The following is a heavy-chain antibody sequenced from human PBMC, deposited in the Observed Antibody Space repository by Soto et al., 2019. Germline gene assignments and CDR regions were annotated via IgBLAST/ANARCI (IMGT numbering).Heavy chain of an antibody. CDR1: GGTFSSYA. J-gene: IGHJ6*02. Sequence: QVQLVQSGAEVKKPGSSVKVSCKAPGGTFSSYAISWVRQAPGQGLEWMGGIIPIFGTANYAQKFQGRVTITADESTSTAYMELSSLRSEDTAVYYCARVEVTTKDYYYYYGMDVWGQGTTVTVSS. CDR2: IIPIFGTA. D-gene: IGHD4-17*01. V-gene: IGHV1-69*01. CDR3: ARVEVTTKDYYYYYGMDV.